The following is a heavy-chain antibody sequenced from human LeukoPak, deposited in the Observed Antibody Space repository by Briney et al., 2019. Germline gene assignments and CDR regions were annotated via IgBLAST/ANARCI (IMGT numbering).Heavy chain of an antibody. J-gene: IGHJ4*02. D-gene: IGHD3-16*02. V-gene: IGHV1-2*04. Sequence: ASVKVSCKVSGYTLTELSMHWVRQAPGQGLEWMGWINPNSGGTNYAQKFKGWVTLTRDTSINTTYMELSRLASDVTAVYFCARGTPGSYLGYWGQGTLVTVSS. CDR2: INPNSGGT. CDR1: GYTLTELS. CDR3: ARGTPGSYLGY.